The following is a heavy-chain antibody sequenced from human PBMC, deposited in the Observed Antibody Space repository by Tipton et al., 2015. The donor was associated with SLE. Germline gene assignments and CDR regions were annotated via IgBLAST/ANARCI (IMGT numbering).Heavy chain of an antibody. V-gene: IGHV4-59*08. CDR2: NCDSGLT. D-gene: IGHD3-9*01. J-gene: IGHJ4*02. CDR3: ARRVLGKTTYDI. Sequence: TLSLTCIASGGSISGYCWSWLRQPPGKGLDWIGYNCDSGLTNYSPSLKSRVTISVDTSNVEISLKVKSVTAADTAVYFCARRVLGKTTYDIWGQGTLVTVSS. CDR1: GGSISGYC.